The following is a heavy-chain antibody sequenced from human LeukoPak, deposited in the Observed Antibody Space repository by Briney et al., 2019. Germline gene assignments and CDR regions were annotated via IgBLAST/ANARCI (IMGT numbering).Heavy chain of an antibody. CDR3: ARDTPRPVPRGFEY. CDR2: IYPNSGGT. V-gene: IGHV1-2*02. CDR1: GYTFTGYY. Sequence: ASVKVSCKASGYTFTGYYMHWVRQAPGQGLEWMGWIYPNSGGTNYAQKFQGRVTMTRDTSISTAYMELSRLRSDDTAVYYCARDTPRPVPRGFEYWGQGTLVTVSS. J-gene: IGHJ4*02.